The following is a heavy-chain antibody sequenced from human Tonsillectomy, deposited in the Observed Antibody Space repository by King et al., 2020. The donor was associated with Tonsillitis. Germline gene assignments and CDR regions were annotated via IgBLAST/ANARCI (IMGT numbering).Heavy chain of an antibody. CDR2: IYTSGST. Sequence: VQLQESGPGLVKPSETLSLTCTVSGGSISSYYWSWIRQPAGKGLEWIGRIYTSGSTNYNLSLKSRVTMSVDTSKNQFTLKLCSVTAADTAVYYCAREFQSSSPLDYWGQGTLVTVSS. V-gene: IGHV4-4*07. J-gene: IGHJ4*02. D-gene: IGHD6-13*01. CDR3: AREFQSSSPLDY. CDR1: GGSISSYY.